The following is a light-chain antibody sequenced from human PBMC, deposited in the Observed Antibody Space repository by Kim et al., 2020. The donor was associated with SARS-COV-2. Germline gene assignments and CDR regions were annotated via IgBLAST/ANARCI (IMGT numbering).Light chain of an antibody. CDR3: QAWDSSTWV. CDR1: KLGDKY. V-gene: IGLV3-1*01. CDR2: QDS. Sequence: SYELTQPPSVSVSPGQTASITCSGDKLGDKYACWYQQKPGQSPVLVIYQDSKRPSGIPERFSGSNSGNTATLTISGTQAMDEADYYCQAWDSSTWVFGGRTKVTVL. J-gene: IGLJ3*02.